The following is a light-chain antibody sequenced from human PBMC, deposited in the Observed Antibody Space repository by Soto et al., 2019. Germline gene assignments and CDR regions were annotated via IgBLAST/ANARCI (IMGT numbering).Light chain of an antibody. J-gene: IGKJ1*01. Sequence: DIQMTQSPSTLSGSVGDRVTITCRASQTISSWLAWYQQKPGKAPKLLIYDASSLQSGVPPRFSGSGSGTEFTLTIRSLQPDDIATYYCQQYSSYSAWTFGEGTRWIS. CDR3: QQYSSYSAWT. CDR1: QTISSW. CDR2: DAS. V-gene: IGKV1-5*01.